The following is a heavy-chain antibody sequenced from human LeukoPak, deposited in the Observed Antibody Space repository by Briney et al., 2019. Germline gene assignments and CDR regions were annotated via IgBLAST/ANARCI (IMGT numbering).Heavy chain of an antibody. CDR2: IYYSGST. CDR3: ARGGYSYGYYY. D-gene: IGHD5-18*01. Sequence: SETLALTCTVSGGSISSSSYYWGWIRQPPGKGLEWIGSIYYSGSTYYNPSLKSRVTISVDTSKNQFSLKLSSVTAADTAVYYCARGGYSYGYYYWGQGTLVTVSS. V-gene: IGHV4-39*01. J-gene: IGHJ4*02. CDR1: GGSISSSSYY.